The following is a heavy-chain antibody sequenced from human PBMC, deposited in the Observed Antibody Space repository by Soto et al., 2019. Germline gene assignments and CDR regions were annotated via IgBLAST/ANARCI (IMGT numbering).Heavy chain of an antibody. Sequence: SETLSLTCTVYGGSFSGYYWNWIRQPPGKGLEWIGEIDHSGYTNYNPSLKSRVTISVDTSKNQFSLRLTSVTAADTAVYYCARVRDWFDPWGQGTLVTVSS. J-gene: IGHJ5*02. V-gene: IGHV4-34*01. CDR2: IDHSGYT. CDR3: ARVRDWFDP. D-gene: IGHD3-3*01. CDR1: GGSFSGYY.